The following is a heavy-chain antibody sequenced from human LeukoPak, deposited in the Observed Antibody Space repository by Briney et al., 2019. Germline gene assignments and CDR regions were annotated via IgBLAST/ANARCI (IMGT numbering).Heavy chain of an antibody. Sequence: PGGSLRLSCAVSGFTFSSYWMTWVRQAPGKGLEWVAKIKEDGSEKYYVDSVKGRFTVSRDNVKNSLFLQMNSLRAEDTAAYYCARLHSAVCYGDAFDIWGQGTMVTVSS. CDR1: GFTFSSYW. CDR3: ARLHSAVCYGDAFDI. V-gene: IGHV3-7*03. J-gene: IGHJ3*02. D-gene: IGHD2-2*01. CDR2: IKEDGSEK.